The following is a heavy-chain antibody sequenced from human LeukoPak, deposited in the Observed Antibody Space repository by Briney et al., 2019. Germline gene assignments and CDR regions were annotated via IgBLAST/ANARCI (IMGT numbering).Heavy chain of an antibody. D-gene: IGHD3-10*01. Sequence: SETLSLTCAVYGGSFSGYDWSWIRQPPGRGLEWIGEINHSGSTSYSPSLSSRVTISVDTSKNQFSLKLSSVTAADTAVYYCATSYYYGSGSYNQFDYWGQGTLVTVSS. CDR2: INHSGST. CDR1: GGSFSGYD. V-gene: IGHV4-34*01. CDR3: ATSYYYGSGSYNQFDY. J-gene: IGHJ4*02.